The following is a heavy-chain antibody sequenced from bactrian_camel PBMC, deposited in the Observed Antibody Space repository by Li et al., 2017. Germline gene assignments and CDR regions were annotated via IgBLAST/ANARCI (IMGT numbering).Heavy chain of an antibody. J-gene: IGHJ4*01. V-gene: IGHV3S1*01. CDR1: GYKYNDYC. CDR3: AADNPDECSWTRGGGFPDEWNY. CDR2: IDKDGAI. Sequence: HVQLVESGGDSVQAGGSLRLSCEASGYKYNDYCMGWFRQGPGKEREWVAAIDKDGAIKYADSVKGRFTISKDIAKNTLFLQMNRLKPEDTAMYYCAADNPDECSWTRGGGFPDEWNYEGQGTQVTVS. D-gene: IGHD6*01.